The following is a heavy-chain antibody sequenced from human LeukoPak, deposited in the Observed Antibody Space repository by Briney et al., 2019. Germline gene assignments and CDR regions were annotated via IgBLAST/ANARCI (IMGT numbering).Heavy chain of an antibody. D-gene: IGHD3-9*01. CDR1: GYTFTSYY. V-gene: IGHV1-46*01. Sequence: ASVKVSCKASGYTFTSYYMHWVRQAPGQGLEWMGIINPSGGSTSYAQKFQGRVTMTRDTSTSTVYMELSSLRFEDTAVYYCARDRIDILTGYSYYFDYWGQGTLVTVSS. CDR2: INPSGGST. J-gene: IGHJ4*02. CDR3: ARDRIDILTGYSYYFDY.